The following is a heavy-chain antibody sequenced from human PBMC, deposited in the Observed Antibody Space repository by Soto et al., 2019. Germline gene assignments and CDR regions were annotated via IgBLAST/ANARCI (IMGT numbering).Heavy chain of an antibody. CDR3: AGGDCTNGVCRDCYYYYGMDV. CDR2: ISSSSSYI. CDR1: GFTFCSYS. J-gene: IGHJ6*02. Sequence: PGGSLRLSCAASGFTFCSYSMNWVRQAPGKGLEWVSSISSSSSYIYYADSVKGRFTISRDNAKNSLYLQMNSLRAEDTAVYYCAGGDCTNGVCRDCYYYYGMDVWGQGTTVTVSS. V-gene: IGHV3-21*01. D-gene: IGHD2-8*01.